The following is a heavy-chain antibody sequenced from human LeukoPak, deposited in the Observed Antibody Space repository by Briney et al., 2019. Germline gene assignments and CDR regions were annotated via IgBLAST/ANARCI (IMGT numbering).Heavy chain of an antibody. CDR2: MNPNSGNT. V-gene: IGHV1-8*01. J-gene: IGHJ5*02. Sequence: ASVKVSCKASGYTFTSYDINWVRQATGQGLEWMGWMNPNSGNTGYARKFQGRVTMTRNTSISTAYMELSSLRSEDTAVYYCARGATVTNNWFDPWGQGTLVTVSS. D-gene: IGHD4-17*01. CDR1: GYTFTSYD. CDR3: ARGATVTNNWFDP.